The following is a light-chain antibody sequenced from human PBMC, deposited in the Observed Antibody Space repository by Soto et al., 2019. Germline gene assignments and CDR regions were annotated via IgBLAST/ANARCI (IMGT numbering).Light chain of an antibody. Sequence: DIQMTQSPSSLSASVGDRVTITCRASQAIRNDVGWYQQKPGKDPKRLIYVASRLESGVPSRFSGSGFGTEFTLTISGLQPEDFATYFCQQSYTTPVYSFGQGTKLEIK. CDR3: QQSYTTPVYS. V-gene: IGKV1-17*01. J-gene: IGKJ2*01. CDR2: VAS. CDR1: QAIRND.